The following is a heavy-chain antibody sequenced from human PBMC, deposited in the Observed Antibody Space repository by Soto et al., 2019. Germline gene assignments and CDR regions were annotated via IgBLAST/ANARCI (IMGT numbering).Heavy chain of an antibody. V-gene: IGHV1-18*01. CDR2: ISAYNDHT. D-gene: IGHD3-22*01. Sequence: ASVKVSCKAAGYTLTTYGVSWVRQAPGQGLEWVGWISAYNDHTNYAQKFQGRVTMTTDTSTSTAYMELRSLRSDDTAVYYCARDSDYYDSSGYYPEYFQHWGQGTLVTVSS. CDR1: GYTLTTYG. CDR3: ARDSDYYDSSGYYPEYFQH. J-gene: IGHJ1*01.